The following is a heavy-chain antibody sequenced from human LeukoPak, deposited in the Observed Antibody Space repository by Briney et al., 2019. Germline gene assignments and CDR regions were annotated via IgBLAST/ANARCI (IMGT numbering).Heavy chain of an antibody. V-gene: IGHV4-39*01. D-gene: IGHD3-10*01. Sequence: SETLSLTCTISGGSISSSSYYWGWIRQPPGKGLEWIGSIYYSGSTYYNPSLKSRVTISVDTSKNQFSLKLSSVTAADTAVYYCARIVYDTMVRGVMRDNWFDPWGRGTLVTVSS. CDR3: ARIVYDTMVRGVMRDNWFDP. CDR2: IYYSGST. CDR1: GGSISSSSYY. J-gene: IGHJ5*02.